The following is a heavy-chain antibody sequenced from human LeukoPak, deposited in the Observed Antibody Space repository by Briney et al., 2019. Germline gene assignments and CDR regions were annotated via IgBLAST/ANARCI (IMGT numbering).Heavy chain of an antibody. D-gene: IGHD3-10*01. Sequence: ASVKVSCEASGYTFTSYGISWVRQAPGQGLEWMGWINPNSGGTNYAQKFQGRVTMTRDTSISTANMELSRLRSDDTAVYYCARGEYRYYYGSGSYSNWFDPWGQGTLVTVPS. CDR2: INPNSGGT. CDR3: ARGEYRYYYGSGSYSNWFDP. CDR1: GYTFTSYG. J-gene: IGHJ5*02. V-gene: IGHV1-2*02.